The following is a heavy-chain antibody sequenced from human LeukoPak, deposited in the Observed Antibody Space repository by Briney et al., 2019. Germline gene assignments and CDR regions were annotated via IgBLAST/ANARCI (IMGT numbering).Heavy chain of an antibody. V-gene: IGHV3-74*01. CDR2: INSDGSST. Sequence: GGSLRLSCAASGFTFSRNWMHWVRQAPGKGLVWVSRINSDGSSTSYADSVKGRFTISRDNAKNTLYLQMNSLRAEDTAVYYCARDLGFFEYPADWFDPWGQGTLVTVSS. J-gene: IGHJ5*02. CDR1: GFTFSRNW. CDR3: ARDLGFFEYPADWFDP. D-gene: IGHD2/OR15-2a*01.